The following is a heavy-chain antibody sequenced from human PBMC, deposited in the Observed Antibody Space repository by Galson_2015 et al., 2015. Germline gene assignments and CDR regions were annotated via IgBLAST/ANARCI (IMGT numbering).Heavy chain of an antibody. CDR3: ARSGGPAVVVPAAIDY. CDR2: ISYDGSSK. D-gene: IGHD2-2*02. Sequence: SLRLSCAASGFTFSSYAMHWVRQAPGKGLEWVAVISYDGSSKYYADSVKGRFTISRDNSKNTLYLQMNSLRAEDTAVYYCARSGGPAVVVPAAIDYWGQGTLVTVSS. CDR1: GFTFSSYA. J-gene: IGHJ4*02. V-gene: IGHV3-30-3*01.